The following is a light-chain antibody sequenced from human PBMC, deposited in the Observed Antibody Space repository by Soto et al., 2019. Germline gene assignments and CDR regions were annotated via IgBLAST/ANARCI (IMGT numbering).Light chain of an antibody. CDR2: DVS. CDR3: SSYTTATTRV. Sequence: QSALTQPASVSGSLGQSITISCTGTSSDVGAYNYVSWYQQHPGKAPKLMIFDVSNRPSGVSNRFSGSKSGNTASLTISGLQAEDEADYYCSSYTTATTRVFGGGTQLTVL. V-gene: IGLV2-14*01. J-gene: IGLJ3*02. CDR1: SSDVGAYNY.